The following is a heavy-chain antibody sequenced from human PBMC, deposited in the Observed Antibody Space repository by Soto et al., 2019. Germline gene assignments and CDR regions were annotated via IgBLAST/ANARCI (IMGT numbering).Heavy chain of an antibody. CDR1: GGTFSSYA. CDR3: AREELANYYYYGMDV. J-gene: IGHJ6*02. D-gene: IGHD3-3*02. V-gene: IGHV1-69*13. Sequence: AVKVSCKASGGTFSSYAISWVRQAPGQGLEWMGGIIPIFGTANYAQKFQGRVTITADESTSTAYMELSSLRSEDTAVYYCAREELANYYYYGMDVWGQGTTVTVS. CDR2: IIPIFGTA.